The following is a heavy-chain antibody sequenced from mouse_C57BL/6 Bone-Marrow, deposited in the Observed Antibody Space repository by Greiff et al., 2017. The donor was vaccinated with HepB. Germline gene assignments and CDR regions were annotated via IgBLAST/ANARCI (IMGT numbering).Heavy chain of an antibody. V-gene: IGHV1-64*01. CDR3: ARSIRAWFAY. CDR2: IHPNSGST. CDR1: GYTFTSYW. J-gene: IGHJ3*01. Sequence: VHLVESGAELVKPGASVKLSCKASGYTFTSYWMHWVKQRPGQGLEWIGMIHPNSGSTNYNEKFKSKATLTVDKSSSTAYMQLSSLTSEDSAVYYCARSIRAWFAYWGQGTLVTVSA.